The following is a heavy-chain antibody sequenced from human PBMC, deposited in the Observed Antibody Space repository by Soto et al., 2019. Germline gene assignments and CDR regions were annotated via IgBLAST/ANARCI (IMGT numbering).Heavy chain of an antibody. V-gene: IGHV3-7*05. Sequence: EVQLVESGGGLVQPGGSLRLSCAASGFTFSGYWMSWVRQAPGEGLEWVANIKQDESERYYVDSVKGRFTISRDNAKNSLYLQMNSLRVEDTAAYYCARAVNLDQWGQGTLVTVSS. D-gene: IGHD3-9*01. J-gene: IGHJ1*01. CDR2: IKQDESER. CDR3: ARAVNLDQ. CDR1: GFTFSGYW.